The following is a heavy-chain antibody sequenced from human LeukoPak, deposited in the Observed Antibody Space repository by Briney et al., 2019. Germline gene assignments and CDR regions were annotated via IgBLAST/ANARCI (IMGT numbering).Heavy chain of an antibody. CDR1: GFTFSGYS. D-gene: IGHD6-13*01. Sequence: GGSLRLSRAASGFTFSGYSMNWVRQAPEKGLEWVSSISTTSDYIHYADSLKGRVAISRDNAKNSLYLQMNSLRAEDTAVYYCARGGIYSQGFDYWGQGSLVSVSS. CDR3: ARGGIYSQGFDY. CDR2: ISTTSDYI. J-gene: IGHJ4*02. V-gene: IGHV3-21*01.